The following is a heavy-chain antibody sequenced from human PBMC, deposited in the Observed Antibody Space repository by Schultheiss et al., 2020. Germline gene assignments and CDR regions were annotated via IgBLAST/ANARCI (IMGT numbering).Heavy chain of an antibody. CDR1: GFTFSSYW. CDR2: IKQDGSEK. Sequence: GGSLRLSCAASGFTFSSYWMSWVRQAPGKGLEWVANIKQDGSEKYYVDSVKGRFTISRDNAKNSLYLQMNSLRAEDTAVYYCARGGTTYYDFWSGPFYYYYGMDVWGQGTMVTVSS. J-gene: IGHJ6*02. V-gene: IGHV3-7*01. D-gene: IGHD3-3*01. CDR3: ARGGTTYYDFWSGPFYYYYGMDV.